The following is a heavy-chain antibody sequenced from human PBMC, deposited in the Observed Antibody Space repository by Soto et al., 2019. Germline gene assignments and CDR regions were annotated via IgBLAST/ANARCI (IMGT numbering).Heavy chain of an antibody. CDR3: ARASYGDHTSFHYGMDV. Sequence: PGGSLRLSCAASGFTFSSYSMNWVRQAPGKGLEWVSYISSSSSTIYYADSVKGRFTISRDNAKNSLYLQMNSLRDKDTAVYYCARASYGDHTSFHYGMDVWGQGTTVTVSS. J-gene: IGHJ6*02. V-gene: IGHV3-48*02. CDR2: ISSSSSTI. CDR1: GFTFSSYS. D-gene: IGHD4-17*01.